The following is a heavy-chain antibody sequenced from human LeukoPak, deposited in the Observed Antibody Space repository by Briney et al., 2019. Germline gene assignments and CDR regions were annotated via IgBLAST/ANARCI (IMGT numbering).Heavy chain of an antibody. CDR1: GFTFSSYG. V-gene: IGHV3-30*02. D-gene: IGHD3-9*01. Sequence: GSLRPSCAASGFTFSSYGMHWVRQAPGKGLEWVAFIRYDGSNKYYADSVKGRFTISRDNSKNTLYLQMNSLRAEDTAVYYCARGWGRTYYDILTGRGGAFGIWGQGTMVTVSS. CDR2: IRYDGSNK. J-gene: IGHJ3*02. CDR3: ARGWGRTYYDILTGRGGAFGI.